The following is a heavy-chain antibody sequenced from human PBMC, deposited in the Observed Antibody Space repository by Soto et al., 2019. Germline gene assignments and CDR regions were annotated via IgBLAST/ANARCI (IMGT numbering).Heavy chain of an antibody. Sequence: SETLSLTFGVSGCSFIDYYCSRIRQSPGKGLEWIGEINRRGTTNYNPSLQSRVTISVDASKSQFSLKLSSVSAADTAVYYCARDAYHYGSLDYWGQGTLVTVS. J-gene: IGHJ4*02. CDR2: INRRGTT. V-gene: IGHV4-34*01. CDR3: ARDAYHYGSLDY. D-gene: IGHD3-10*01. CDR1: GCSFIDYY.